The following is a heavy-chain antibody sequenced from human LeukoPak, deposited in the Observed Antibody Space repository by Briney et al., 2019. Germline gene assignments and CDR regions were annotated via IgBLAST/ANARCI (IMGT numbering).Heavy chain of an antibody. D-gene: IGHD1-26*01. CDR3: ARVIKRDLWELFTSSVLYYFDY. J-gene: IGHJ4*02. CDR1: GGSISSSSYY. Sequence: SETLSLTCTVSGGSISSSSYYWGWIRQPPGKGLEWIGSIYYSGSTYYNPSLKSRVTISVDTSKNQFSLKLSSVTAADTAVYYCARVIKRDLWELFTSSVLYYFDYWGQGTLVTVSS. V-gene: IGHV4-39*07. CDR2: IYYSGST.